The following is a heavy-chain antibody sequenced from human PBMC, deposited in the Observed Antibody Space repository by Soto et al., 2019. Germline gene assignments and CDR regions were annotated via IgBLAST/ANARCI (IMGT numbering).Heavy chain of an antibody. CDR3: ARAEDPNIAAAGKDLYYFDY. D-gene: IGHD6-13*01. V-gene: IGHV3-7*01. Sequence: GGSLRLSCAASGFTFSSYWLSWVRQAPGKGLEWGANIKQDGSEKYYGDSVKGRFTISRDNAKNSLYLQMNSLRAEDTAVYYCARAEDPNIAAAGKDLYYFDYWGQGTLVTVSS. CDR1: GFTFSSYW. J-gene: IGHJ4*02. CDR2: IKQDGSEK.